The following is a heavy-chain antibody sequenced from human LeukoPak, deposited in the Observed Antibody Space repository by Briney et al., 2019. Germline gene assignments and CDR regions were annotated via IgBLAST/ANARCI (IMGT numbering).Heavy chain of an antibody. V-gene: IGHV3-48*01. D-gene: IGHD5-12*01. CDR1: GFTFSGYW. Sequence: GGSLRLSCAASGFTFSGYWMHWVRQAPGKGLEWVSYISSSSSTIYYADSVKGRFTISRDNAKNSLYLQMNSLRAEDTAVYYCASTWRGYSGYDTFDYWGQGTLVTVSS. CDR3: ASTWRGYSGYDTFDY. CDR2: ISSSSSTI. J-gene: IGHJ4*02.